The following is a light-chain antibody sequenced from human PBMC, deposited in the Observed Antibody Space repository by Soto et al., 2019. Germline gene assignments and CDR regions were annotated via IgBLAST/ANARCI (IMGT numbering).Light chain of an antibody. CDR1: QSVSSSY. CDR3: QQYGTSPRT. V-gene: IGKV3-20*01. CDR2: GAS. J-gene: IGKJ2*02. Sequence: EIVLTQSPGTVSLSPGERATLSCRASQSVSSSYLAWYQQKPGQAPRLLIYGASSRATGIPDRFSGSGSGTDFTLTISRLEPEEFAVYYCQQYGTSPRTFGQGTKLEIK.